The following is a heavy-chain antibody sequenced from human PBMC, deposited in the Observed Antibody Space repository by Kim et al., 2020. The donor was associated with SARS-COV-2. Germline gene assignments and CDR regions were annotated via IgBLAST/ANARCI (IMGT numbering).Heavy chain of an antibody. V-gene: IGHV1-3*01. J-gene: IGHJ4*02. CDR3: AKGVATAIDY. Sequence: GNTKYSQKFQGRVTITRDTSATKAYMELSSLRSEDTAVYYCAKGVATAIDYWGQGTLVTVSS. CDR2: GNT. D-gene: IGHD3-10*01.